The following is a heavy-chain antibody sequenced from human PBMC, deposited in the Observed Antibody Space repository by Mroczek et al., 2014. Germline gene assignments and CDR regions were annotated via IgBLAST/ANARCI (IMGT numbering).Heavy chain of an antibody. CDR2: IYTSGST. CDR3: ASSSIAAAGSVRSYYGMDV. V-gene: IGHV4-4*07. CDR1: GGSISSYY. Sequence: QVQLQQWGPGLVKPSETLSLTCTVSGGSISSYYWSWIRQPAGKGLEWIGRIYTSGSTNYNPSLKSRVTMSVDTSKNQFSLKLSSVTAADTAVYYCASSSIAAAGSVRSYYGMDVWAKGPRSPSP. J-gene: IGHJ6*02. D-gene: IGHD6-13*01.